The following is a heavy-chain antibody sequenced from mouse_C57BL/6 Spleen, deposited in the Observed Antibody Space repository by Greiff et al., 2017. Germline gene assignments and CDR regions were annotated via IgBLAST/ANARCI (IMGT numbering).Heavy chain of an antibody. Sequence: EVKLMESGGGLVKPGGSLKLSCAASGFTFSSYAMSWVRQTPEKRLEWVATISDGGSYTYYPDNVKGRFTISRDNAKNNLYLQMSHLKSEDTAMYYCARDRTTDAMDYWGQGTSVTVSS. D-gene: IGHD1-1*01. CDR1: GFTFSSYA. CDR3: ARDRTTDAMDY. J-gene: IGHJ4*01. V-gene: IGHV5-4*01. CDR2: ISDGGSYT.